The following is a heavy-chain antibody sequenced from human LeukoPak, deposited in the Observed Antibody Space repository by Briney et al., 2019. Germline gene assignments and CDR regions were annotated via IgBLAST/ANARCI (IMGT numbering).Heavy chain of an antibody. D-gene: IGHD6-19*01. Sequence: SETLSLTCTVSGGSISSSSYYWGRIRQPPGKWLEWIGSIYYSGSTYYNPSLKSRVTISVDTSKNQFSLKLSSVTAADTAVYYCARGTSSGWYKNSGHHQLNYWGQGTLVTVSS. V-gene: IGHV4-39*01. CDR1: GGSISSSSYY. CDR3: ARGTSSGWYKNSGHHQLNY. J-gene: IGHJ4*02. CDR2: IYYSGST.